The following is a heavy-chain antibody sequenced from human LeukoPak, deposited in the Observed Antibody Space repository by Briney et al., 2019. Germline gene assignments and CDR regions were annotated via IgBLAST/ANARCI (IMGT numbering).Heavy chain of an antibody. CDR3: ARISGSYVFDY. Sequence: GGSLRLSCAASRFTVSRNYMTWVRQAPGNGLEWGSVIYSGGSTYYADSVKGRFTISRDNAKNSMYLQMNSLRAEDTAVYYCARISGSYVFDYWGQGTLVTVSS. CDR2: IYSGGST. J-gene: IGHJ4*02. D-gene: IGHD1-26*01. V-gene: IGHV3-53*01. CDR1: RFTVSRNY.